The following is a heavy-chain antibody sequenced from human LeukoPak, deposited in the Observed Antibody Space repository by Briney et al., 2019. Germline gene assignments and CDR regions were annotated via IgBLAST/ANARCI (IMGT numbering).Heavy chain of an antibody. Sequence: SETLSLTCTVSGGSISNYYWSWIRQPAGKGLEWIGRIYSSGSTIYSPSLKSRVTMSVDTSKKQFYLKVNSVTAADTAVYYCARDKDESSGYYPGGYYGMDVWGQGTTVTVSS. CDR2: IYSSGST. D-gene: IGHD3-22*01. V-gene: IGHV4-4*07. CDR1: GGSISNYY. J-gene: IGHJ6*02. CDR3: ARDKDESSGYYPGGYYGMDV.